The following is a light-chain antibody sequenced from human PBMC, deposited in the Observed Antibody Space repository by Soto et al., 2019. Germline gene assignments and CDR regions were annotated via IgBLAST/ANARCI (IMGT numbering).Light chain of an antibody. Sequence: DIQMTQSPSSLSASVGDRVTITCRASQSISNYLNWYQQKPGKAPKVLIYAASSLQSGVPSRFSGSGSGTDFTLIISSLQPEDFATYYCQQSHSTLWTFGQGTKVEIK. J-gene: IGKJ1*01. CDR2: AAS. V-gene: IGKV1-39*01. CDR1: QSISNY. CDR3: QQSHSTLWT.